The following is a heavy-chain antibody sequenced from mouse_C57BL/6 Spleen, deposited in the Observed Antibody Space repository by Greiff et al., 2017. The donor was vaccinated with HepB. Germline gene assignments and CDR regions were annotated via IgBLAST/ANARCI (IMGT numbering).Heavy chain of an antibody. J-gene: IGHJ3*01. V-gene: IGHV1-82*01. CDR2: IYPGDGDT. CDR3: AREDNWAWFAY. Sequence: QVQLQQSGPELVKPGASVKISCKASGYAFSSSWMNWVKQRPGKGLEWIGRIYPGDGDTNYNGKFKGKATLTADKSSSTAYMQLSSLTSEDSAVYFCAREDNWAWFAYWGQGTLVTVSA. CDR1: GYAFSSSW. D-gene: IGHD4-1*01.